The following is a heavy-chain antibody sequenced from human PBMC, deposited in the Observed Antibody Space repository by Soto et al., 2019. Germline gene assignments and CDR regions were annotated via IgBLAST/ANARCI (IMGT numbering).Heavy chain of an antibody. CDR2: IYPGDSDT. D-gene: IGHD3-10*01. Sequence: GESLKISCKGYGYSFTGQWIAWVRQMPGKGLEWMGIIYPGDSDTRYSPSFQGQVTMSADKSINTAYLQWSSLKASDTATYYCARHFGPYFDYWGQGTLVTVSS. CDR3: ARHFGPYFDY. V-gene: IGHV5-51*01. CDR1: GYSFTGQW. J-gene: IGHJ4*02.